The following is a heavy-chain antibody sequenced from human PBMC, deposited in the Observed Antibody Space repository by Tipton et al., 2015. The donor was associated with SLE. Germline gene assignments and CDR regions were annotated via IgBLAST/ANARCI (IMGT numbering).Heavy chain of an antibody. D-gene: IGHD2-15*01. J-gene: IGHJ5*02. CDR3: ARDQLVVINWFAP. V-gene: IGHV1-2*02. CDR2: INPNSGDT. Sequence: QSGAEVKKPGASLKISCKTSGYSFTDYYIDWMRRAPGQGLEWLGWINPNSGDTYYPQKFQGRVTLTRDLSIRTAYLELNSLTSDDTAVYYCARDQLVVINWFAPWGQGTLVTVPS. CDR1: GYSFTDYY.